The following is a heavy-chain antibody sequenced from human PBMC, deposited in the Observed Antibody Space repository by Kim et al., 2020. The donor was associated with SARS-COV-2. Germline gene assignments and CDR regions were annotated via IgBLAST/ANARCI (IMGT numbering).Heavy chain of an antibody. Sequence: SETLSLTCTVSGGSISSSSYYWGWIRQPPGKGLEWIGSIYYSGSTYYNPSLKSRVTISVDTSKNQFSLKLSSVTAADTAVYYCARPFPMFDPWGQGTLVTVSS. CDR3: ARPFPMFDP. CDR1: GGSISSSSYY. V-gene: IGHV4-39*01. CDR2: IYYSGST. J-gene: IGHJ5*02.